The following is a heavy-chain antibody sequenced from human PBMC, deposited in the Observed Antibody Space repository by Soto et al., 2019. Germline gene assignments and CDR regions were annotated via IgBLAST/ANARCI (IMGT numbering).Heavy chain of an antibody. CDR3: ARRPHCSGGICYYGLDN. V-gene: IGHV1-69*13. D-gene: IGHD2-15*01. Sequence: SVQVSCKSSVGTFSSYAISWVRQAPGQGLEWMGGIIPIFGTANYAQKFQGRVTITADEYTSTAYMEMRSLGSEDTAVYYCARRPHCSGGICYYGLDNWGQGTLVTVSS. CDR2: IIPIFGTA. J-gene: IGHJ4*02. CDR1: VGTFSSYA.